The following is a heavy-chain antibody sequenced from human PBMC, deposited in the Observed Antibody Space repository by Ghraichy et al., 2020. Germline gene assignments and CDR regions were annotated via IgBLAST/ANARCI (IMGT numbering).Heavy chain of an antibody. CDR3: AKAFEGTLHFFDY. D-gene: IGHD3-9*01. J-gene: IGHJ4*02. V-gene: IGHV3-23*01. CDR2: VTDDGTTA. Sequence: GGSLRLSCEASGFTFRRYAMSWVLLAPGKGLEWVSGVTDDGTTAYYAGSVRGRFTISRDNSMHSVFLQMSSLRADDTAIYYCAKAFEGTLHFFDYWGQGTPVTVSS. CDR1: GFTFRRYA.